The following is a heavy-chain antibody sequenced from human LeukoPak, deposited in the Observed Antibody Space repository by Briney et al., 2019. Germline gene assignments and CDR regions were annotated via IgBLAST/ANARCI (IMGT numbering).Heavy chain of an antibody. Sequence: SETLSLTCIVSGHSISSYYWSWIRQPPGKGPEWIGDIYFSGSTNYNPSLKSRVTISVDTSKNQFSLKLTSVTAADTAVYFCARSLYTSYKYFHHWGQGTPVTVSS. CDR1: GHSISSYY. CDR3: ARSLYTSYKYFHH. V-gene: IGHV4-59*01. D-gene: IGHD3-16*01. J-gene: IGHJ1*01. CDR2: IYFSGST.